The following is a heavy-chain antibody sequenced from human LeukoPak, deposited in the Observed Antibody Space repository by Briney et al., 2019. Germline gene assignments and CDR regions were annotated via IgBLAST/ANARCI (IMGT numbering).Heavy chain of an antibody. J-gene: IGHJ4*02. Sequence: SETLSLTCTVSGGSISSGSYYWSWIRQPAGKGLEWIGRIYTSGSTNYNPSLKSRVTISVDTSKNQFSLKLSSVTAADTAVYYCARENIAAAGHNFDYWGQGTLVTVSS. CDR1: GGSISSGSYY. CDR3: ARENIAAAGHNFDY. D-gene: IGHD6-13*01. V-gene: IGHV4-61*02. CDR2: IYTSGST.